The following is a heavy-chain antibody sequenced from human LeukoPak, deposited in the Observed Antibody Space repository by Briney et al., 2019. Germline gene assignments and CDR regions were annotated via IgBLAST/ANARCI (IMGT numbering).Heavy chain of an antibody. V-gene: IGHV1-18*01. D-gene: IGHD3-3*01. Sequence: WASVKVSCKASGYTFTSYGISWVRQAPGQGLEWMGWISAYNGNTNYAQKLQGRVTMTTDTSTSTAYMELRSLRSDDTAVYYCARDRGRITIFGVVRNWFDPWGQGTLVTVSS. J-gene: IGHJ5*02. CDR2: ISAYNGNT. CDR3: ARDRGRITIFGVVRNWFDP. CDR1: GYTFTSYG.